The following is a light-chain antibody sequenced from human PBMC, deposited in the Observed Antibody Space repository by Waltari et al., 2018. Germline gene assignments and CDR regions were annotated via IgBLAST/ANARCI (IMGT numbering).Light chain of an antibody. V-gene: IGKV1-6*01. Sequence: AIQMTQSPSSLSASVGDRVTITCRASQGIRNDLGWYQQRPGKAPRLLIYDASSLQTGVPSRFSGSGSGTGFTLTISSLQPEDFGTYYCLQDYSYPWTFGQGTKVEVK. J-gene: IGKJ1*01. CDR2: DAS. CDR3: LQDYSYPWT. CDR1: QGIRND.